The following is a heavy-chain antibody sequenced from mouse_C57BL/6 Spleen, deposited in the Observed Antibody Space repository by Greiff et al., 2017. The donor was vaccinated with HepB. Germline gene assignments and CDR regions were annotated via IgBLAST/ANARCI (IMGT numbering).Heavy chain of an antibody. CDR2: IYPSDSET. CDR1: GYTFTSYW. V-gene: IGHV1-61*01. D-gene: IGHD1-1*01. Sequence: QVQLQQPGAELVRPGSSVKLSCKASGYTFTSYWMDWVKQRPGQGLEWIGNIYPSDSETHYNQKFKDKATLTVDKSSSTAYMQLSSLTSEDSAVYYCARLDYGSSYGFAYWGQGTLVTGSA. J-gene: IGHJ3*01. CDR3: ARLDYGSSYGFAY.